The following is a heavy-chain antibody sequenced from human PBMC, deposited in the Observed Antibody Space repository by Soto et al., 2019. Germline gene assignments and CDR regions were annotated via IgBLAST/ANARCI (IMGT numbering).Heavy chain of an antibody. CDR1: GGSISSGGYY. D-gene: IGHD2-2*01. J-gene: IGHJ6*04. Sequence: SETLSLTCTVSGGSISSGGYYWSWIRQHPGKGLEWIGYIYYSGSTYYNPSLKSRVTISVDTSKNQFSLKLSSVTAADTAVYYCARIVVVPAARTDVWGKGTTVTVSS. CDR2: IYYSGST. CDR3: ARIVVVPAARTDV. V-gene: IGHV4-31*03.